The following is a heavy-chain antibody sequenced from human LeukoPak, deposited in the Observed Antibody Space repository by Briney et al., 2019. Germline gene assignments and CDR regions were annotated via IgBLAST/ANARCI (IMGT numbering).Heavy chain of an antibody. CDR1: GFTFSSYW. J-gene: IGHJ5*01. CDR3: ARDRSADGARFDP. D-gene: IGHD5-24*01. Sequence: GGSLRLSCAVSGFTFSSYWMHWVRQAPEKGLMWVSRIDTDGSSTTYADSVKGRFTISRDNAKNTLFLQMNSLRVEETAVYYCARDRSADGARFDPWGQGTLVTVSA. CDR2: IDTDGSST. V-gene: IGHV3-74*03.